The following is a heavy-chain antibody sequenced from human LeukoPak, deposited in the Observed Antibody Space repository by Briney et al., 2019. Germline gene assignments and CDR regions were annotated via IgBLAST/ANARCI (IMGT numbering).Heavy chain of an antibody. CDR2: INHSGST. Sequence: SETLSLTCAVYGGSFSGYYWSWIRQPPGKGLEWIGEINHSGSTNYNPSLKSRVTISVDTSKNQFSLKLSSVTAADTAVYYCARRDSSSWWSYIDYWGQGTLVTVSS. V-gene: IGHV4-34*01. CDR1: GGSFSGYY. D-gene: IGHD6-13*01. CDR3: ARRDSSSWWSYIDY. J-gene: IGHJ4*02.